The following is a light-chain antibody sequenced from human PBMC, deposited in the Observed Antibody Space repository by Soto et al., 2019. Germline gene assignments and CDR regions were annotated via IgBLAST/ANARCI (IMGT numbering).Light chain of an antibody. CDR2: GAS. V-gene: IGKV3-20*01. CDR1: QSVSSSF. Sequence: EIVLTQSPGTLSLSPGERATLSCRASQSVSSSFLAWYQQKPGQAPRLLIYGASSRATGIPDRFSGSGSGTDFTLANSRLEPEDFAVYYCQQYGRSPWTFGQGTKLEIK. CDR3: QQYGRSPWT. J-gene: IGKJ1*01.